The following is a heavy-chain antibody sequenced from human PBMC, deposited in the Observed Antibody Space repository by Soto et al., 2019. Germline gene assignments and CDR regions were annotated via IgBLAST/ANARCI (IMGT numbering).Heavy chain of an antibody. Sequence: QVQLVQSGAEVKKPGASVKVSCKASGYTFTSYGISWVQQAPGQGLEWMGWISTYNGITKYAQKLQGRVTMTTDTSTCTAYMELRSLRSDDTAVLYCAREIVRGAGSDYWGQVPLLTVSS. V-gene: IGHV1-18*01. CDR1: GYTFTSYG. CDR2: ISTYNGIT. J-gene: IGHJ4*02. CDR3: AREIVRGAGSDY. D-gene: IGHD3-10*01.